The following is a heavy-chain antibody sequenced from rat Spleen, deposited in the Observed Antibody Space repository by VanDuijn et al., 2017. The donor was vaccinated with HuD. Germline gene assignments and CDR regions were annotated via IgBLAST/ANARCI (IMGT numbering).Heavy chain of an antibody. J-gene: IGHJ1*01. CDR3: TRAGYLRDWYFDF. Sequence: EVQLVESGGGLVQPGRSLKLSCAASGFTFSDYNMAWVRQAPKKGLEWVATIIYDGSRTYYRDSVTGRFTISRDNAKSSLYLQMDNLRSEDTATYYCTRAGYLRDWYFDFWGPGTMVTVSS. D-gene: IGHD2-2*01. V-gene: IGHV5S10*01. CDR1: GFTFSDYN. CDR2: IIYDGSRT.